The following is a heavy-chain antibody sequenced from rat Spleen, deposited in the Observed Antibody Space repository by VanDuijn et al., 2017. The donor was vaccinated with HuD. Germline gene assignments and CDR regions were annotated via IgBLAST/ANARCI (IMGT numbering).Heavy chain of an antibody. Sequence: EVQLVESGGGLVQPGRSLKLSCVASGFTFNNYWMTWIRQAPGKGLEWVASITNTGGSTYYPDSVKGRFTISRDNAQNTLYLQMSKLGSEDTAIYYCTGDFDHTLYWGQGVMVTVSS. CDR2: ITNTGGST. CDR3: TGDFDHTLY. D-gene: IGHD3-5*01. J-gene: IGHJ2*01. V-gene: IGHV5-31*01. CDR1: GFTFNNYW.